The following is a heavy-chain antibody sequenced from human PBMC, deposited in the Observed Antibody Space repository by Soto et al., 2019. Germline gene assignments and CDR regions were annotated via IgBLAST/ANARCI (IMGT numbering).Heavy chain of an antibody. CDR1: GVTFSSYS. CDR3: AKRITIFGVVMAPDYYGMDV. D-gene: IGHD3-3*01. Sequence: GGSLGLSCAASGVTFSSYSMSWVRQAPGKGLEWVSAISGSGGSTYYADSVKGRFTISRDNSKNTLYLQMNSLRAEDTAVYYCAKRITIFGVVMAPDYYGMDVWGQGTTVTVSS. CDR2: ISGSGGST. V-gene: IGHV3-23*01. J-gene: IGHJ6*02.